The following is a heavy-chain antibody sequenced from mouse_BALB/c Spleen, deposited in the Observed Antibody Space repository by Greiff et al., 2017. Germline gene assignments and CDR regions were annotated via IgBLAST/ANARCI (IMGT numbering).Heavy chain of an antibody. CDR2: IWAGGST. D-gene: IGHD2-4*01. J-gene: IGHJ3*01. CDR3: AREDYDGPWFAY. CDR1: GFSLTSYG. V-gene: IGHV2-9*02. Sequence: QVQLKESGPGLVAPSQSLSITCTVSGFSLTSYGVHWVRQPPGKGLEWLGVIWAGGSTNYNSALMSRLSISKDNSKSQVFLKMNSLQTDDTAMYYCAREDYDGPWFAYWGQGTLVTVSA.